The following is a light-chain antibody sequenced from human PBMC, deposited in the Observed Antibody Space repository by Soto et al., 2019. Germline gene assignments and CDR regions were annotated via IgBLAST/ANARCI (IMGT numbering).Light chain of an antibody. CDR1: ASTIGRNY. CDR3: AASDDNLSGFCV. Sequence: QSVLTQSPSASGTPGQRVTISCSGSASTIGRNYVYWYQQLPGTAPKLLIYRNSQRPSGVPDRFSGSKSGTSASLAISGLRSEDEADYYCAASDDNLSGFCVFGAGNEVPVL. V-gene: IGLV1-47*01. J-gene: IGLJ1*01. CDR2: RNS.